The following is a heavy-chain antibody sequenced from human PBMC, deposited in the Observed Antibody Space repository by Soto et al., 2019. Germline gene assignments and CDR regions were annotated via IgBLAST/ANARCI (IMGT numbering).Heavy chain of an antibody. J-gene: IGHJ5*02. CDR1: GGSISSYY. V-gene: IGHV4-59*01. CDR2: IYYSGST. Sequence: PSETLSLTCTVSGGSISSYYWSWIRQPPGKGLEWIGYIYYSGSTNYNPSLKSRVTISVDTSKNQFSLKLSSVTAADTAVYYCARGGAPSLGYCSGGSCYVGWFDPWGQGTLVTVSS. CDR3: ARGGAPSLGYCSGGSCYVGWFDP. D-gene: IGHD2-15*01.